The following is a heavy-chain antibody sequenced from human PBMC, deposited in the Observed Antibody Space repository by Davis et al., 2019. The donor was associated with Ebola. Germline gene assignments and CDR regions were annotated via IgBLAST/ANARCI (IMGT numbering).Heavy chain of an antibody. J-gene: IGHJ3*02. D-gene: IGHD5-24*01. Sequence: SQTLSLTSAISGDSVSSNSAASHWIRQSPSRCLEWLGMTYYRSKWYNDYAVSVKSRITIHPDTSKNQFSLQLNSVTPEDTAVYYCARGSKWLQFAFDIWGQGTMVTVSS. CDR3: ARGSKWLQFAFDI. V-gene: IGHV6-1*01. CDR1: GDSVSSNSAA. CDR2: TYYRSKWYN.